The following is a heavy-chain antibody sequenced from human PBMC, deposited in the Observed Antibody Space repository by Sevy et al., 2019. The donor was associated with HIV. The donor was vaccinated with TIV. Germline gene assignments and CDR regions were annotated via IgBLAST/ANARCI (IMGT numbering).Heavy chain of an antibody. CDR2: ISGSGGST. Sequence: GSLRLSCAASGFTFSSYAMSWVRQAPGKGLEWDSAISGSGGSTYYADSVKGRFTISRDNSKNTLYLQMNSLRAEDTAVYYCANLVAAAGKRNFDYWGQGTLVTVSS. J-gene: IGHJ4*02. CDR3: ANLVAAAGKRNFDY. CDR1: GFTFSSYA. V-gene: IGHV3-23*01. D-gene: IGHD6-13*01.